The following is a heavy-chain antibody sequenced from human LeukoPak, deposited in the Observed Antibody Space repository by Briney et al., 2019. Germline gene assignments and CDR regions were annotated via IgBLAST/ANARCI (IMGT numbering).Heavy chain of an antibody. Sequence: GGSLRLSCAASGFIFSGYTMNWVRQAPGNGLEWVSSISGSSSYMYYADSMKGRFTISRDNAKNSLYLQMNSLRAEDTAVYYCARSGTTVTTVVDYWGQGTLVTVSS. V-gene: IGHV3-21*01. J-gene: IGHJ4*02. CDR1: GFIFSGYT. CDR3: ARSGTTVTTVVDY. CDR2: ISGSSSYM. D-gene: IGHD4-17*01.